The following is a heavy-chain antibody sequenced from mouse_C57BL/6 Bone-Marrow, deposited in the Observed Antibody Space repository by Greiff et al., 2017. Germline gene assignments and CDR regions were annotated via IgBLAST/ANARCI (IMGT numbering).Heavy chain of an antibody. Sequence: EVQLQQSGPGLVKPSQSLSLTCSVTGYSITSGYYWNWIRQFPGNKLEWMGYISYDGSNNYNPSLKNRISITRDTPKNQFFLKLNSVTTEDTATYYCARGVGYCWYYFDYWGQGTTLTVSS. CDR3: ARGVGYCWYYFDY. CDR2: ISYDGSN. CDR1: GYSITSGYY. D-gene: IGHD2-3*01. V-gene: IGHV3-6*01. J-gene: IGHJ2*01.